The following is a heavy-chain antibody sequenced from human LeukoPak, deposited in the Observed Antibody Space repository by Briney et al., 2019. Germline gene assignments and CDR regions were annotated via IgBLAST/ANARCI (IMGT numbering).Heavy chain of an antibody. CDR2: IYYSGST. D-gene: IGHD3-9*01. CDR3: ATRIAARPSTGRYFDRTYYYYGMDV. Sequence: KTSETLSLTCTVSGGSISSGGYYWSWIRQHPGKGLEWIGYIYYSGSTYYNPSLKSRVTISVDTSKNQFSLKLSSVTAADTAVYYCATRIAARPSTGRYFDRTYYYYGMDVWGQGTTVTVSS. CDR1: GGSISSGGYY. J-gene: IGHJ6*02. V-gene: IGHV4-31*03.